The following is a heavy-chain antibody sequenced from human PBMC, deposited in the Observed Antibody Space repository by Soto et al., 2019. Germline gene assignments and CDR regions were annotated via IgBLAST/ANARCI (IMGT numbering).Heavy chain of an antibody. D-gene: IGHD5-12*01. CDR1: GYPFAKYG. J-gene: IGHJ5*02. V-gene: IGHV1-18*03. Sequence: QLQLVQSGAEVKRPGASVRVSCEASGYPFAKYGISWIRQAPGQGLEWMGWIRPDNGNTAYAQKFQGRVSMTRDTSSNTAYLEVRSLRSDDMVMYYCATSYDSGFDPWGQGTLVSVSS. CDR2: IRPDNGNT. CDR3: ATSYDSGFDP.